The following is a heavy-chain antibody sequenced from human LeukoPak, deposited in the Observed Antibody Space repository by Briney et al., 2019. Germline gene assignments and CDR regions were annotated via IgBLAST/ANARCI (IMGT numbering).Heavy chain of an antibody. CDR3: ARSSSSWPREIDY. D-gene: IGHD6-13*01. CDR1: GGSITSANW. CDR2: INHSGST. J-gene: IGHJ4*02. Sequence: SGTLSLTCAVSGGSITSANWWSWVRQPPGKGLEWIGEINHSGSTNYNPSLKSRVTISVDTSKNQFSLKLSSVTAADTAVYYCARSSSSWPREIDYWGQGTLVTVSS. V-gene: IGHV4-4*02.